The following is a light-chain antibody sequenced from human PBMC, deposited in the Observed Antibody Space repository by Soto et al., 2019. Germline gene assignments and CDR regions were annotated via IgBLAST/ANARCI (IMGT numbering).Light chain of an antibody. CDR3: LSYTTSTTYV. CDR1: SSDVGAYNH. V-gene: IGLV2-14*03. Sequence: QPVLTQPASVSGSPGQSITISCTGSSSDVGAYNHVSWYQHHPGKAPKLMIYDVSNRPSGVSNRFSGSKSGNTASLTISGLQAEDEADYYCLSYTTSTTYVFGTGTKVTVL. J-gene: IGLJ1*01. CDR2: DVS.